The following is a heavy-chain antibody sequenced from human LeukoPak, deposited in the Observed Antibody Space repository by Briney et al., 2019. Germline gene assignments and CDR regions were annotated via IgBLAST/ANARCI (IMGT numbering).Heavy chain of an antibody. CDR1: GGTFSSYA. Sequence: ASVKVSCKASGGTFSSYAISWVRQAPGQGLEWMGGITPIFGTANYAQKFQGRVTITADKSTSTAYMELSSLRSEDTAVYYCARDGCSGGSCYFVNLGYWGQGTLVTVSS. CDR3: ARDGCSGGSCYFVNLGY. V-gene: IGHV1-69*06. J-gene: IGHJ4*02. CDR2: ITPIFGTA. D-gene: IGHD2-15*01.